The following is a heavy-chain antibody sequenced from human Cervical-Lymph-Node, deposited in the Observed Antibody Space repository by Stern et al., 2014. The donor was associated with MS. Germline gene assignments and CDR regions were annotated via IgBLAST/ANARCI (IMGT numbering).Heavy chain of an antibody. CDR1: GFSFSSHA. J-gene: IGHJ6*02. V-gene: IGHV3-13*01. CDR2: IGIAGET. CDR3: ARDGFGGSRYSGMDV. D-gene: IGHD1-26*01. Sequence: EVQLVESGGGLVQPGGSLRLSCAASGFSFSSHAMHWVRQVPGKGLEWVSRIGIAGETFYPGSVKGRFPISREDAKKSFYLQMSSLRVGDTAVYYCARDGFGGSRYSGMDVWGQGTTVTVSS.